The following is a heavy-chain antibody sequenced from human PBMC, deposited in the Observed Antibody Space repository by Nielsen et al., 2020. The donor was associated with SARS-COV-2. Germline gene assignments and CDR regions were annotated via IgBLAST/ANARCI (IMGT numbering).Heavy chain of an antibody. V-gene: IGHV1-24*01. D-gene: IGHD6-13*01. CDR2: FYPEDGET. J-gene: IGHJ5*02. Sequence: ASVKVSCKVPGDTLTHLSMHWVRQAPGKGLDWMGGFYPEDGETIYAQKFQGRVTMTEDTSTDTAYMELSSLRSEDTAVYYCATGPGQLVLGWFDPWGQGTLVTVSS. CDR3: ATGPGQLVLGWFDP. CDR1: GDTLTHLS.